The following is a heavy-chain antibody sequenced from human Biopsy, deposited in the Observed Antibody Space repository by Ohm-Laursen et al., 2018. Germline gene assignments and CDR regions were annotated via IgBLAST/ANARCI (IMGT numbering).Heavy chain of an antibody. CDR3: AAEVGVTVDVGF. J-gene: IGHJ4*02. CDR2: IVVGSGYA. V-gene: IGHV1-58*01. D-gene: IGHD1-26*01. Sequence: GASVKVSCKASGFTFSNSVVQWVRQARGQRLEWIGWIVVGSGYAVYAQNFQERVTITRDLSTSTANMELSSLRSDNTAVYYCAAEVGVTVDVGFWGQGTLVTVSS. CDR1: GFTFSNSV.